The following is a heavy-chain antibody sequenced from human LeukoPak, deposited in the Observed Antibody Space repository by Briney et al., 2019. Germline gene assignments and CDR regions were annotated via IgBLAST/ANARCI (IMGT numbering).Heavy chain of an antibody. Sequence: SETLSLTCTVSGGSISSSSYYWGWIRQPPGKGLEWIGSIYYSGSTYYNPSLKSRVTISVDTSKNQFSLKLSSVTAADTAVYYCARGQGGYGYLRYYYYMDVWGKGTTVTVSS. CDR2: IYYSGST. CDR3: ARGQGGYGYLRYYYYMDV. D-gene: IGHD5-18*01. CDR1: GGSISSSSYY. J-gene: IGHJ6*03. V-gene: IGHV4-39*07.